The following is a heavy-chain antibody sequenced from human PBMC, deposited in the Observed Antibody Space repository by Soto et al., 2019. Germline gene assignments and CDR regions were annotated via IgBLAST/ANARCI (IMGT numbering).Heavy chain of an antibody. CDR3: ARVGGGDYTLFGYYNGMDV. V-gene: IGHV3-30-3*01. Sequence: GGSLRLSCAASGFTFSSYAMHWVRQAPGKGLEWVAVISYDGSNKYYADSVKGRFTISRDNSKNTLYLQMNSLRAEDTAVYYCARVGGGDYTLFGYYNGMDVWGQGTTVTVSS. J-gene: IGHJ6*02. CDR1: GFTFSSYA. D-gene: IGHD2-21*02. CDR2: ISYDGSNK.